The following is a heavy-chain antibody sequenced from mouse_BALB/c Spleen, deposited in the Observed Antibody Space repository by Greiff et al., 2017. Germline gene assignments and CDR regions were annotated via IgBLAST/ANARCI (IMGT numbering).Heavy chain of an antibody. CDR2: ISSGGST. CDR3: ARNYGYDFMDY. CDR1: GFTFSSYA. V-gene: IGHV5-6-5*01. J-gene: IGHJ4*01. D-gene: IGHD2-2*01. Sequence: EVKLMESGGGLVKPGGSLKLSCAASGFTFSSYAMSWVRQTPEKRLEWVASISSGGSTYYPDSVKGRFTISRDNDRNILYLQMSSLRSEDTAMYYCARNYGYDFMDYWGQGTSVTVSS.